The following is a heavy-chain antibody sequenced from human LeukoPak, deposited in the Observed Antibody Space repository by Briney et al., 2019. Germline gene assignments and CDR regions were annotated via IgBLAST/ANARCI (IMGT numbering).Heavy chain of an antibody. Sequence: PSETLSLTCAVYGRSFSGYYWSWIRQPPGKGLEWIGEINHSGSTNYNPSLKSRVTISVDTSKNQFSLKLSSVTAADTAVYYCARRNGSGSYWDNYYYYYYYMDVWGKGTTVTISS. V-gene: IGHV4-34*01. CDR3: ARRNGSGSYWDNYYYYYYYMDV. CDR1: GRSFSGYY. CDR2: INHSGST. D-gene: IGHD3-10*01. J-gene: IGHJ6*03.